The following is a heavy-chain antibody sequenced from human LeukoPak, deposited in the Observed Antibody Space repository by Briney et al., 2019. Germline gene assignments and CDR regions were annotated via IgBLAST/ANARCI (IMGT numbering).Heavy chain of an antibody. Sequence: GGSLRLSCAASGFTFSSYGMHWVRQAPGKGLEWVAVISYDGSNKYYADSVKGRFTISRDNSKNTLYLQMNSLRAEDTAVYYCAREPEGSIDYWGQGTLVTVSS. D-gene: IGHD1-14*01. V-gene: IGHV3-30*03. CDR2: ISYDGSNK. CDR3: AREPEGSIDY. CDR1: GFTFSSYG. J-gene: IGHJ4*02.